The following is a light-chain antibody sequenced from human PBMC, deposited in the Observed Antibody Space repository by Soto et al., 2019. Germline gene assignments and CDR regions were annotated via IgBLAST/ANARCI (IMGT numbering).Light chain of an antibody. V-gene: IGKV1-5*03. J-gene: IGKJ1*01. CDR2: RAS. Sequence: DIQMTQSPSTLSASVGDRVTITCRASQSVSDWLAWYQQKPGKAPSLLIYRASHLESGVPSRLSGSGSGTEFSLTISRLQPDDFATYYCQQYTSYSVTFGQGNKVEIK. CDR1: QSVSDW. CDR3: QQYTSYSVT.